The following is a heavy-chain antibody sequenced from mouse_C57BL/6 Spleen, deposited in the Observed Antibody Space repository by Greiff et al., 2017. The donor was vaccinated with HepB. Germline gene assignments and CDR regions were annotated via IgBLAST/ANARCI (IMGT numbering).Heavy chain of an antibody. CDR1: GFTFSDYG. D-gene: IGHD2-5*01. J-gene: IGHJ3*01. V-gene: IGHV5-17*01. CDR3: ANYYSNYVFAY. CDR2: ISSGSSTI. Sequence: EVQVVESGGGLVKPGGSMKLSCAASGFTFSDYGMHWVRQAPEKGLEWVAYISSGSSTIYYADTVKGRFTISRDNAKNTLFLQMTSLRSEDTAIYYCANYYSNYVFAYWGQGALVTLSA.